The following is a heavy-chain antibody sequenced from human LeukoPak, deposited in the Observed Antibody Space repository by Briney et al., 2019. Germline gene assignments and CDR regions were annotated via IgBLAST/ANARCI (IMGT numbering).Heavy chain of an antibody. J-gene: IGHJ4*02. Sequence: PGGSLRLSCAASGFSFSTYSMNWVRQAPGKGLEWVSSISSISSYIYYADSVKGRFTISRDNAKNSLYLQMNSLRAEDTAVYYCARGRGAAAASLIDYWGQRTLVTVSS. CDR3: ARGRGAAAASLIDY. CDR2: ISSISSYI. CDR1: GFSFSTYS. V-gene: IGHV3-21*01. D-gene: IGHD6-13*01.